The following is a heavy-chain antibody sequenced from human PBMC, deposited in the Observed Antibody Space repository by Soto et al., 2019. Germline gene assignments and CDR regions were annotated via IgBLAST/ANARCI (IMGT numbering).Heavy chain of an antibody. J-gene: IGHJ2*01. CDR3: ARGFSPITIFGVVIMWYFVL. Sequence: SETLSLTCAVYGGSFSGYYWTWIGQPPGKGLEWSGEINHSGSTNYTPSLKSRVTISVDTSKNQFSLKLSSVTAADTAVYYCARGFSPITIFGVVIMWYFVLWGRGTLVTVSS. V-gene: IGHV4-34*01. CDR1: GGSFSGYY. CDR2: INHSGST. D-gene: IGHD3-3*01.